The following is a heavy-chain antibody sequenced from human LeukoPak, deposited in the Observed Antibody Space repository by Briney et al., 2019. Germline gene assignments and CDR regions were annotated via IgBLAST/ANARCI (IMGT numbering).Heavy chain of an antibody. D-gene: IGHD3-22*01. CDR1: GFTFSSYA. CDR3: ARRGGSGYYLDY. J-gene: IGHJ4*02. V-gene: IGHV3-64*01. CDR2: ISSNGGST. Sequence: GGSLRLSCAASGFTFSSYAMHWVRQAPGKGLEYVSAISSNGGSTYYANSVKGRFTISRDNSKNTLYLQMGSLRAEDMAVYYCARRGGSGYYLDYWGQGTLVTVSS.